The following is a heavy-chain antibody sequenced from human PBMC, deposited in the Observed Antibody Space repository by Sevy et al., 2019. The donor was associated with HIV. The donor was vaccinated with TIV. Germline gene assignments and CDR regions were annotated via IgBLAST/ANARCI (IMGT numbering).Heavy chain of an antibody. CDR1: GFTFSSYA. J-gene: IGHJ6*02. D-gene: IGHD2-2*01. CDR2: ISYDGSNK. V-gene: IGHV3-30-3*01. CDR3: ARDIGYCSSTSCFYYYGMDV. Sequence: EGSLRLSCAASGFTFSSYAMHWVRQAPGKGLEWVAVISYDGSNKYYADSVKGRFTISRDNSKNTLYLQMNSLRAEDTAVYYCARDIGYCSSTSCFYYYGMDVWGQGTTVTVSS.